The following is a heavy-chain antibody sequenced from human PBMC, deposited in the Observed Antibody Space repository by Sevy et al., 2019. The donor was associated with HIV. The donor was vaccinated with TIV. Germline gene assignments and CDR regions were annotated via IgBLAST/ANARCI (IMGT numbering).Heavy chain of an antibody. V-gene: IGHV3-7*01. CDR1: GFTFSSYW. Sequence: GGSLRLSCAASGFTFSSYWMSWVRQAPGKGLEWVANIKQDGSEKYYVDSVKGRFTISRDNAKNSLYLQMNSLRAEDTAVYYCARDPSRKTTVTTGFDYWGQGTLVTFSS. CDR3: ARDPSRKTTVTTGFDY. J-gene: IGHJ4*02. D-gene: IGHD4-17*01. CDR2: IKQDGSEK.